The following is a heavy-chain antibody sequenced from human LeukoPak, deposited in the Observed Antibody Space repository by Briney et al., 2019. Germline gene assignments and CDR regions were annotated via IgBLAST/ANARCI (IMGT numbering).Heavy chain of an antibody. J-gene: IGHJ3*02. CDR2: IYYSGST. V-gene: IGHV4-59*01. Sequence: SETLSLTCTVSGGSISSYYWSWIRQPPGKGLEWIGYIYYSGSTNYNPSLKSRVTISVDTSKNQFSLKLSSVTAADTAVYYCARETYRAVVVPAVFDAFDIWGQGTMVTVSS. CDR3: ARETYRAVVVPAVFDAFDI. CDR1: GGSISSYY. D-gene: IGHD2-2*01.